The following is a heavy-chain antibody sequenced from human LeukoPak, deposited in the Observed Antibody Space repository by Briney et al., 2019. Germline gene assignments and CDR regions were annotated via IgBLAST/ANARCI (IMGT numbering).Heavy chain of an antibody. CDR2: IYYSGST. CDR3: ARDLVVPAAKRAYYYYYMDV. J-gene: IGHJ6*03. D-gene: IGHD2-2*01. CDR1: GGSISSYY. Sequence: PSETLSLTCTVSGGSISSYYWSWIRQPPGKGLEWIGYIYYSGSTNYNPSLKSRVTISVDTSKNQFSLKLSSVTAADTAVYYCARDLVVPAAKRAYYYYYMDVWGKGTTVTVSS. V-gene: IGHV4-59*01.